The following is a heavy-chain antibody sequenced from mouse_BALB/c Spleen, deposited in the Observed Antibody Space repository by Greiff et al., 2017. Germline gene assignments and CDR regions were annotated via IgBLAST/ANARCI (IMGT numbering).Heavy chain of an antibody. J-gene: IGHJ3*01. CDR2: IRLKSDNYAT. CDR3: TEGQFAY. D-gene: IGHD3-3*01. CDR1: GFTFSSYW. V-gene: IGHV6-3*01. Sequence: EVKLVESGGGLVQPGGSMKLSCVASGFTFSSYWMSWVRQSPEKGLEWVAEIRLKSDNYATHYAESVKGKFTISRDDSKSRLYLQMNSLRAEDTGIYYCTEGQFAYWGQGTLVTVSA.